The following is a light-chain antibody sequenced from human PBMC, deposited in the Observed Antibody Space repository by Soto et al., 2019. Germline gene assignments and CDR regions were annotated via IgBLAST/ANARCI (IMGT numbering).Light chain of an antibody. V-gene: IGKV1-39*01. CDR3: QQSDSYPYT. Sequence: DIQMTQSPSSLSVSVGDRITITRRASQSITNYLNWYQQKPGKAPKLLVYAASSLQSGVPSRFSGNGSGTDFTLTISSLQPEDFASYYCQQSDSYPYTFGQGTKLEIK. J-gene: IGKJ2*01. CDR2: AAS. CDR1: QSITNY.